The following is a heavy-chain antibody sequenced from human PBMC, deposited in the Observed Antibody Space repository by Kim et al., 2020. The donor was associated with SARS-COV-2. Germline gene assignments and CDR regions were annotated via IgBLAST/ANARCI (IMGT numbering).Heavy chain of an antibody. Sequence: YYAASVKGRFTISRDNSKNTLYLQMNSLRAEDTAVYYCAKRDGSGSQIDYWGQGTLVTVSS. D-gene: IGHD3-10*01. V-gene: IGHV3-23*01. CDR3: AKRDGSGSQIDY. J-gene: IGHJ4*02.